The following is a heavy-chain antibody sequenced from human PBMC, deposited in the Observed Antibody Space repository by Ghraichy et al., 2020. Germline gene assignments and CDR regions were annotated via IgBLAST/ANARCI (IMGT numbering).Heavy chain of an antibody. V-gene: IGHV4-61*01. CDR3: ARQGGRGGGYYTGEVDY. CDR1: GGSVSSGSYY. J-gene: IGHJ4*02. Sequence: SETLSLTCTVSGGSVSSGSYYWSWIRQPPGKGLEWIGYIYYSGGTNYNPSLKSRVTISVDTSKNQFSLKLSSVTAADTAVYYCARQGGRGGGYYTGEVDYWGQGTLVTVSS. D-gene: IGHD3-3*01. CDR2: IYYSGGT.